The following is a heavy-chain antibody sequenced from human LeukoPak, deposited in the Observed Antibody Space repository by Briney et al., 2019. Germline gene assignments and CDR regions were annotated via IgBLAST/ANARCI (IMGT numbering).Heavy chain of an antibody. CDR1: GGSISSGGYY. CDR3: AVHVDIVATTPQPFDY. D-gene: IGHD5-12*01. J-gene: IGHJ4*02. CDR2: IYHSGST. Sequence: SQTLSLTCTVSGGSISSGGYYWSWIRQPPGKGLEWIGYIYHSGSTYYNPSLKSRVTISVDRSKNQFSLKLSSVTAADTAVYYCAVHVDIVATTPQPFDYWGQGTLVTVSS. V-gene: IGHV4-30-2*01.